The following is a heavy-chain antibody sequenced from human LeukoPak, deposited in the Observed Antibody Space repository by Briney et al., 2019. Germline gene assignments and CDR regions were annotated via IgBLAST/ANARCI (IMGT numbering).Heavy chain of an antibody. CDR1: GLTFSSYG. D-gene: IGHD1-26*01. CDR2: IRYDGSNK. Sequence: PGGSLRLSCAASGLTFSSYGMHWVRQAPGKGLEWVAFIRYDGSNKYYADSVKDRFTISRDNSKNTLYLQMNSLRAEDTAVYYCAKDSWEVGATSEIDYWGQGTLVTVSS. J-gene: IGHJ4*02. CDR3: AKDSWEVGATSEIDY. V-gene: IGHV3-30*02.